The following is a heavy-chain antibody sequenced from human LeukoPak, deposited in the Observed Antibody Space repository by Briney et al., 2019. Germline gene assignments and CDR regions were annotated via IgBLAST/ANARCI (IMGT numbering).Heavy chain of an antibody. D-gene: IGHD3-9*01. Sequence: SETLSLTCTVSGGSISSGSYYWSWIRQPAGKGLEWIGRIYTSGSTNYNPSLKSRVTISVDTFKNQFSLKLSSVTAADTAVYYCARDRPYYDILTGYYSILDYWGQGTLVTVSS. J-gene: IGHJ4*02. CDR1: GGSISSGSYY. CDR3: ARDRPYYDILTGYYSILDY. V-gene: IGHV4-61*02. CDR2: IYTSGST.